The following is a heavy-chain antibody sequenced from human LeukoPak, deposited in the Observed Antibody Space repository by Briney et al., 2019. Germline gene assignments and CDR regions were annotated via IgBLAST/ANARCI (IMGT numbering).Heavy chain of an antibody. V-gene: IGHV1-46*01. CDR3: ARDFRGYCSGGSCYRTGNYFDY. D-gene: IGHD2-15*01. J-gene: IGHJ4*02. Sequence: ASVKVSCKASGYTFTSYYMHWVRQAPGQGLEWMGIINPSGGSTSYAQNFQGRVTMTRDTSTSTVYMELSSLRSEDTAVYYCARDFRGYCSGGSCYRTGNYFDYWGQGTLVTVSS. CDR2: INPSGGST. CDR1: GYTFTSYY.